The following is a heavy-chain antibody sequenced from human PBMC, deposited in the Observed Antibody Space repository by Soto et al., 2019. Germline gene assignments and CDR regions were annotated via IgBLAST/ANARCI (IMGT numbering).Heavy chain of an antibody. D-gene: IGHD3-22*01. Sequence: QVQLVQSGAEVKKPGASVKVSCKGSGYTFTGYYIHWVRQAPGKGLEWKGYINPNSGGTNYAQKFQGRVTMTRDTSISTVYMELSRLRSDDTAVYWCATDQENYYQSSGYYYAYWGQGTLVTVSS. CDR1: GYTFTGYY. V-gene: IGHV1-2*02. CDR3: ATDQENYYQSSGYYYAY. CDR2: INPNSGGT. J-gene: IGHJ4*02.